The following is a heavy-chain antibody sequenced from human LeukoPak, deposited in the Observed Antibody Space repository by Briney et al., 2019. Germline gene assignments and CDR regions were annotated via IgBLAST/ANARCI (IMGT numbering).Heavy chain of an antibody. J-gene: IGHJ6*03. V-gene: IGHV4-59*11. D-gene: IGHD3-3*01. Sequence: SETLSLTCTVSGGSISSHYWSWIRQPPGKGLEWIGYIYYGGSTNYNPSLKSRVTISVDTSKNQFSLKLSSVTAADTAVYYCARVYYDFWSGYYPYYYYYMDVWGKGTTVTVSS. CDR3: ARVYYDFWSGYYPYYYYYMDV. CDR1: GGSISSHY. CDR2: IYYGGST.